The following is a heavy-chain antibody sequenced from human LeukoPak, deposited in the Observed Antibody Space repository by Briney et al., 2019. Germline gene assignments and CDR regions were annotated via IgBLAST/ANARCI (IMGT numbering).Heavy chain of an antibody. CDR3: ARDEAVAGFYYYGMDV. Sequence: GSLRLPCAASGFTFSSYAMHWVRQAPGKGLEWVAVISYDGSNKYYADSVKGRFTISRDNSKNTLYLQMNSLRAEDTAVYYCARDEAVAGFYYYGMDVWGQGTTVTVSS. CDR1: GFTFSSYA. V-gene: IGHV3-30-3*01. D-gene: IGHD6-19*01. J-gene: IGHJ6*02. CDR2: ISYDGSNK.